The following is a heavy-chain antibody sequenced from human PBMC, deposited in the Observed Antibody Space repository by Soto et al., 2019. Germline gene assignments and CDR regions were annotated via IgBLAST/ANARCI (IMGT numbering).Heavy chain of an antibody. CDR3: AREVGARGYNWFDP. J-gene: IGHJ5*02. CDR2: IYHSGST. D-gene: IGHD1-26*01. V-gene: IGHV4-30-2*01. CDR1: GGSSSGGGGS. Sequence: PSETLSLTCAVAGGSSSGGGGSWSWIRQPPGKGLEWIGYIYHSGSTYYHPSLKSRVTIAVDTSKNQFSLKLSSVTAADTAVYYCAREVGARGYNWFDPWGQGTLVTVSS.